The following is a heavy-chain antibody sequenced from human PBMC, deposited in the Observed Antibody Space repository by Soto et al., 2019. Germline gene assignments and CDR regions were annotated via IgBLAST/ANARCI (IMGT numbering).Heavy chain of an antibody. Sequence: QVQLVESGGGVVQPGRSLRLSCAASGFSFRSYDMHWVRQAPGKGLERVAGVWADGNEKYYADSVKGRFSISRDNSRNTLYLQMDTLTAEDTAVYFWARVLRGVLEWFGADHCGQGTLVTVSS. CDR2: VWADGNEK. V-gene: IGHV3-33*01. J-gene: IGHJ4*02. CDR3: ARVLRGVLEWFGADH. CDR1: GFSFRSYD. D-gene: IGHD3-3*01.